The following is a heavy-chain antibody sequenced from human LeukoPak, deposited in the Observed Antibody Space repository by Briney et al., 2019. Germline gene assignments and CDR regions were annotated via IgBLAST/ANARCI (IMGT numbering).Heavy chain of an antibody. CDR3: ATRRLGNDY. CDR1: GGSFSGYY. CDR2: INHSGST. D-gene: IGHD7-27*01. Sequence: KPSETLSLTCAVYGGSFSGYYWSWIRQPPGKGLEWIGEINHSGSTNYNPSLKSRVTISADTSKNQFSLKLYSVTAADTAVYYCATRRLGNDYWGQGTLVTVSS. V-gene: IGHV4-34*01. J-gene: IGHJ4*02.